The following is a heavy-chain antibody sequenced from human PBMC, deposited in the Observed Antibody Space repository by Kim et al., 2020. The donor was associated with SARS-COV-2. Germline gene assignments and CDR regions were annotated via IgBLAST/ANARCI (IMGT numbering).Heavy chain of an antibody. Sequence: SETLSLTCAVSGGSISSRNWWSWVRQPPGKGLEWIGEIYHSGSTNYNPSLKSRVTISVDKSKNQFSLKLSSVTAADTAVYYCASQPVDPYYMDVWGKGTTVTVSS. CDR2: IYHSGST. J-gene: IGHJ6*03. CDR3: ASQPVDPYYMDV. CDR1: GGSISSRNW. V-gene: IGHV4-4*02. D-gene: IGHD5-12*01.